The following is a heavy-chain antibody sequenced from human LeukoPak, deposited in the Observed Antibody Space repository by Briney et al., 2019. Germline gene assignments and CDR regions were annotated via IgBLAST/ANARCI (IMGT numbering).Heavy chain of an antibody. CDR3: ARLRKTVDAYYYDSSGYKDAFDI. CDR2: IYYSGST. J-gene: IGHJ3*02. Sequence: SQTLSLTCTVSGGSISSYYWGWVRQPPGKGLEWIGRIYYSGSTYYNPSLKSRVTLSVDTSKNQFSLTLSSVSPADTAVYYCARLRKTVDAYYYDSSGYKDAFDIWGQGTMVTVSS. D-gene: IGHD3-22*01. CDR1: GGSISSYY. V-gene: IGHV4-39*01.